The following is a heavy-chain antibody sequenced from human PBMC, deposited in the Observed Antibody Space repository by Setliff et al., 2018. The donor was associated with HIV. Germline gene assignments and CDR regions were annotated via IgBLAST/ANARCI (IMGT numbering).Heavy chain of an antibody. J-gene: IGHJ4*02. V-gene: IGHV4-38-2*01. CDR1: GYSISSGYY. Sequence: SETLSLTCAVSGYSISSGYYWGWIRQPPGKGLEWIGSIYHSGSTYYNPSLKSRVLISVDTSKNQISLKLTSVTAADTAVYYCTIPASSLAPNWGRGTQVTVSS. CDR2: IYHSGST. CDR3: TIPASSLAPN.